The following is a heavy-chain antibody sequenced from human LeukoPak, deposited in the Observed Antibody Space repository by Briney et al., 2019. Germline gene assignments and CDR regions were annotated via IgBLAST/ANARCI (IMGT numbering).Heavy chain of an antibody. CDR1: GGTFSSYA. CDR2: IIPIFGTA. J-gene: IGHJ3*02. D-gene: IGHD2-21*01. V-gene: IGHV1-69*05. Sequence: EASVKVSCKASGGTFSSYAISWVRQAPGQGLEWMGGIIPIFGTANYAQKFQGRVTITTDESTSTAYMELSSLRSEDTAVYYCARGRYCGGDCLTDAFDIWGQGTMVTVSS. CDR3: ARGRYCGGDCLTDAFDI.